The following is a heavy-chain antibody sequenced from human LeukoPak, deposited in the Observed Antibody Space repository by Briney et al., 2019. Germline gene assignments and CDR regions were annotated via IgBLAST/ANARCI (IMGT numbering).Heavy chain of an antibody. V-gene: IGHV3-21*01. J-gene: IGHJ4*02. CDR1: GFTFSSYS. D-gene: IGHD3-16*01. Sequence: GGSLRLSCAASGFTFSSYSMNWVRQAPGKGLEWVSSISSSSSYIYYADSVKGRFTISRDDSKNTLYLQMNSLRAEDTAVYYCATPTQGDYFDYWGQGTLVTVSS. CDR2: ISSSSSYI. CDR3: ATPTQGDYFDY.